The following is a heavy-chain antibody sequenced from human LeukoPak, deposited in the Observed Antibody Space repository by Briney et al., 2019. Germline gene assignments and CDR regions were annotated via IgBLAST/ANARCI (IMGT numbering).Heavy chain of an antibody. CDR2: ISSNGGST. CDR3: ARVFGGSSTCLDY. Sequence: PGGSLRLSYAASGFTFSSYWMHWVRQAPGKGLEYVSAISSNGGSTYYANSVKGRFTISRDNSKNTLYLQMGSLRAEDMAVYYCARVFGGSSTCLDYWGQGTLVTVSS. V-gene: IGHV3-64*01. D-gene: IGHD1-26*01. CDR1: GFTFSSYW. J-gene: IGHJ4*02.